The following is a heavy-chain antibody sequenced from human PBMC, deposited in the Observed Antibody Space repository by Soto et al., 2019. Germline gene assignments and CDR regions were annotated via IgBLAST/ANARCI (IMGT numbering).Heavy chain of an antibody. J-gene: IGHJ5*02. CDR3: MRRTGPYSGWLDP. D-gene: IGHD3-10*01. CDR2: IYYSGTT. Sequence: QVQLQESGPGLVKPSESLSLTCTVSGGSISGYYWSWFRQPPGQGLEWIGHIYYSGTTYYNPSLKSRVSISADTSKNQYSLKVTSLTAADSAMYYPMRRTGPYSGWLDPWGQGTLVTVSS. CDR1: GGSISGYY. V-gene: IGHV4-59*01.